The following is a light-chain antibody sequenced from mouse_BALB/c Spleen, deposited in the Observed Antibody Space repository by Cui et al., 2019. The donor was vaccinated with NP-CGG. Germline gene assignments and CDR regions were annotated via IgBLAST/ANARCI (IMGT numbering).Light chain of an antibody. Sequence: TVVTQSSALTPSPGETVTLTCRSSTGAVTSNNYANWVQEKPDHLFTGLIGGTNNRAPGVPARFSGSLIGDKAALTITGAQTEDEAIYFCALWYSNHWVFGGGTKLTVL. CDR2: GTN. J-gene: IGLJ1*01. V-gene: IGLV1*01. CDR3: ALWYSNHWV. CDR1: TGAVTSNNY.